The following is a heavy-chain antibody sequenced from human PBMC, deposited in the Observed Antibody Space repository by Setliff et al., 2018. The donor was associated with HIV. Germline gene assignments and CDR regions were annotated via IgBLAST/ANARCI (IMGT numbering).Heavy chain of an antibody. Sequence: SVKVSCKASGGTFSSYAISWVRQAPGQGLEWMGGIIPILGTTNYAQKFQGRVTITADESTSTAYMELSSLRSEDTAMYYCARDAGYIGTSWNYWGQGTLVTVSS. CDR2: IIPILGTT. CDR3: ARDAGYIGTSWNY. D-gene: IGHD5-12*01. V-gene: IGHV1-69*13. CDR1: GGTFSSYA. J-gene: IGHJ4*02.